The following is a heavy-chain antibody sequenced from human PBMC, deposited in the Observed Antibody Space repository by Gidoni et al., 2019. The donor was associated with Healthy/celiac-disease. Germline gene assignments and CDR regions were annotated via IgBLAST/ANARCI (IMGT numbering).Heavy chain of an antibody. CDR2: INHSGST. J-gene: IGHJ4*02. CDR3: ARGPRGGTTFKRFDY. D-gene: IGHD1-7*01. V-gene: IGHV4-34*01. CDR1: GGSFSGYY. Sequence: QVQLQQWGAGLLKPSETLSLTCAVYGGSFSGYYWSWIRQPPGKGLEWIGEINHSGSTNYNPSLKSRVTISVDTSKNQFSLKLSSVTAADTAVYYCARGPRGGTTFKRFDYWGQGTLVTVSS.